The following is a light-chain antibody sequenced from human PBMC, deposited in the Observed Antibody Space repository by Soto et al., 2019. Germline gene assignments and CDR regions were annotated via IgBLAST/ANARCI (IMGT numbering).Light chain of an antibody. CDR3: ISYASINTYV. CDR1: SSDVGGYDY. J-gene: IGLJ1*01. V-gene: IGLV2-14*01. Sequence: QSALTQPASVSGSPGQSITISCTGTSSDVGGYDYVSWYQQHPGKAPKFMIYDVTNRPSGVSNRFSGSKSGNTASLTISGLQAEDEADYYCISYASINTYVFGTG. CDR2: DVT.